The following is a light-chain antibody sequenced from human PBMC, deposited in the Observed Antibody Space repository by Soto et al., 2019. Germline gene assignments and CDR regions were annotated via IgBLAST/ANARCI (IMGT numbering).Light chain of an antibody. J-gene: IGKJ1*01. CDR2: DAS. CDR3: QQRTMWPRT. Sequence: EIVLSQSPGTLSLSPGERATLSCRASQNINSDLAWYQQRPGQAPRLLIYDASNRAPGIPARFGGSGSGADFTLSISSLEPEDFAVYYCQQRTMWPRTFGQGTRVEIK. CDR1: QNINSD. V-gene: IGKV3-11*01.